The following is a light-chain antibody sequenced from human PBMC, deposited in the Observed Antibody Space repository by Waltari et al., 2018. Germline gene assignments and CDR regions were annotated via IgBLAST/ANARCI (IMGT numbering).Light chain of an antibody. V-gene: IGLV3-1*01. CDR3: QAWDSRTGV. CDR2: PDA. Sequence: SYELTQPPSVSVPPGQTASIPRPGDKLGDKYASWYQQKPGKSPVLVIYPDAKRPSGIPERFSGSNSGNTATLTISGTQAMDEADYYCQAWDSRTGVFGSGTKVTVL. CDR1: KLGDKY. J-gene: IGLJ1*01.